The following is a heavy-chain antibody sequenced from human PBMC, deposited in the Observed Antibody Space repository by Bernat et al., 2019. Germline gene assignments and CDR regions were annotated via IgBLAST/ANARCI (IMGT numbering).Heavy chain of an antibody. Sequence: VQLVESGGGLVKPGGSLRLSCAASGFTFSDYYMSWVRQAPGRGLEWVANIKQDGSVKYYGDSVKGRFTISRDNAENSLDLQMNSLRAEDTAVYYCARIGYSSSCNDYWGQGTLVTVSS. CDR1: GFTFSDYY. D-gene: IGHD6-19*01. CDR2: IKQDGSVK. CDR3: ARIGYSSSCNDY. V-gene: IGHV3-7*03. J-gene: IGHJ4*02.